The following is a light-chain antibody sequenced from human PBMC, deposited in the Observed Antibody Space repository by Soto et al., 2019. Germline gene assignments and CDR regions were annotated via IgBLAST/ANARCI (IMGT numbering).Light chain of an antibody. V-gene: IGKV3-11*01. CDR3: QQRGDWPPIT. J-gene: IGKJ5*01. CDR2: NAS. Sequence: EIVLTQSPGTLSLSPGERATLSCRASQSVSTFLAWFQQKPGQPTSLIIYNASNRTTGIPARFSGSGSGTDFTLTISSLEPEDFAFYYCQQRGDWPPITFGQGTRLEIK. CDR1: QSVSTF.